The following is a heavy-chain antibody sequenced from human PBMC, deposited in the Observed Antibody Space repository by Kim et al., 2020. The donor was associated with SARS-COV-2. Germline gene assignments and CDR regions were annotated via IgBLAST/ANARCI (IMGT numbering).Heavy chain of an antibody. J-gene: IGHJ4*02. CDR3: ARVPYSGSPLDY. Sequence: GGSLRLSCAASGFTFSDYYMSWIRQAPGKGLEWDSYISKSGDSRHYADPVKGRFTISRDNAKNSLFLQMNSLRAEDTAIYYCARVPYSGSPLDYWGQGSLVTVSS. CDR2: ISKSGDSR. V-gene: IGHV3-11*01. D-gene: IGHD1-26*01. CDR1: GFTFSDYY.